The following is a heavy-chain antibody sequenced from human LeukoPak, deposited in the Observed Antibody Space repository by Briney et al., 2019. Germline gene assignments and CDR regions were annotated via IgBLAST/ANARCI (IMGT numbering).Heavy chain of an antibody. D-gene: IGHD6-13*01. J-gene: IGHJ5*02. Sequence: ASVKVSCKASGYTFTSYDINWVRQATGQGLEWMGWMNPNSGNTVYAQKFQGRVTMTRNTSISTAYMELSSLRSEDTAVYYCARGIAAAGTQDAWFDPWGQGTLVTVSS. CDR1: GYTFTSYD. CDR2: MNPNSGNT. CDR3: ARGIAAAGTQDAWFDP. V-gene: IGHV1-8*01.